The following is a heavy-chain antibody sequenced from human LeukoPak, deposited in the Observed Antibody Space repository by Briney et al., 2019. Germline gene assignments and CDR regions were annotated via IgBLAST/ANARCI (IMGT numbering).Heavy chain of an antibody. J-gene: IGHJ4*02. CDR3: ARGAPYCGGDCYFL. Sequence: ASVKVSRKASGYTFTSYDINWVRQATGQGLEWMGWMNPNSGNTGYAQKFQGRVTMTRNTSISTAYMELSSLRSEDTAVYYCARGAPYCGGDCYFLWGQGTLVTVSS. CDR1: GYTFTSYD. V-gene: IGHV1-8*01. CDR2: MNPNSGNT. D-gene: IGHD2-21*02.